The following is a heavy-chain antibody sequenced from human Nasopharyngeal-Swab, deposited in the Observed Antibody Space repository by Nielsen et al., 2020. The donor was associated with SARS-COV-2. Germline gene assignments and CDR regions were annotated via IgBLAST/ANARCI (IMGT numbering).Heavy chain of an antibody. CDR1: GGSISSYY. D-gene: IGHD5-18*01. V-gene: IGHV4-39*07. CDR3: ARSGYSYVSYYYYYGMDV. Sequence: SETLSLTCTVVSGGSISSYYWGWIRQPPGKGLEWIGSIYYSGSTYYNPSLKSRVTISVDTSKNQFSLKLSSVTAADTAVYYCARSGYSYVSYYYYYGMDVWGQGTTVTVSS. J-gene: IGHJ6*02. CDR2: IYYSGST.